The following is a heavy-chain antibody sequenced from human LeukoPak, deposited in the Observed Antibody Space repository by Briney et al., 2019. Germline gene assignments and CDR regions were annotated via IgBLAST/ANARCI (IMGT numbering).Heavy chain of an antibody. CDR3: AKWGQGGWYETHFDY. Sequence: GGSLRLSCAASGFTFSSYGMSWVRQAPGKGLEWVSAISGSGGSTYYADSVKGRFTISRDNSKNTLYLQMNSLRAEDTAVYYCAKWGQGGWYETHFDYWGQGTLVTVSS. V-gene: IGHV3-23*01. J-gene: IGHJ4*02. D-gene: IGHD6-19*01. CDR1: GFTFSSYG. CDR2: ISGSGGST.